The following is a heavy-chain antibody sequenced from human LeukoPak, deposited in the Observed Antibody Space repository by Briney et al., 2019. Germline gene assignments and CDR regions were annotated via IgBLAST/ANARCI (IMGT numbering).Heavy chain of an antibody. CDR2: IKNDGTEI. CDR1: GFTFSSYA. CDR3: ARPFSNSLQYYYFDL. V-gene: IGHV3-7*01. D-gene: IGHD4-11*01. Sequence: GGSLRLSCAASGFTFSSYAMSWVRQAPGRGLEWAANIKNDGTEIYYVDSVKGRFTVSRDNSKSSLFLQMNSLRSEDAAVYYCARPFSNSLQYYYFDLWGKGTTVIVSS. J-gene: IGHJ6*03.